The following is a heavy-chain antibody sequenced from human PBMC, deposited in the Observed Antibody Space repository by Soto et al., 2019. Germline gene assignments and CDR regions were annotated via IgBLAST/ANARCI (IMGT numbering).Heavy chain of an antibody. J-gene: IGHJ4*02. CDR2: IYPCDSDT. V-gene: IGHV5-51*01. CDR3: ARPIAVDSPFDY. CDR1: GYSFTSYW. D-gene: IGHD6-19*01. Sequence: GESLKISCKGSGYSFTSYWIGWVRQMPGKGLEWMGIIYPCDSDTRYSPSFQGQVTISAXXXIXXXYXQXXXLXASDTAMYYCARPIAVDSPFDYWGQGTLVTVSS.